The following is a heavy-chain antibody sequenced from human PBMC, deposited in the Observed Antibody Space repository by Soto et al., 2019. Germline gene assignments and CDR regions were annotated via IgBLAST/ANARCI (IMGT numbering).Heavy chain of an antibody. V-gene: IGHV3-30*18. CDR2: ISYDGGEK. Sequence: GGSLRLSCAASGFTFRTYGMHWVRQAPGKGLEWVALISYDGGEKYYADSVKGRFSISRDNSKNTLYLQMNSLRAEDTAVYHCAKVLRYCSSGSCSKGHYYYYGLDVWGQGTTVTVSS. CDR3: AKVLRYCSSGSCSKGHYYYYGLDV. J-gene: IGHJ6*02. D-gene: IGHD2-15*01. CDR1: GFTFRTYG.